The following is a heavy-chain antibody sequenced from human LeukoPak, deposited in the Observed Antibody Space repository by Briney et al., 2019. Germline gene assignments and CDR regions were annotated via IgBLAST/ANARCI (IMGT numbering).Heavy chain of an antibody. Sequence: GASVKVSCKASGYTFTSYGISWVRQAPGQGLEWMGWISGYNGNTNYAQQVQGRVTMTTDTSTSTAYMELRSLRSDDPAVYYCARHSTGYCSSTGCRGNHNWFDPWGQGTLVTVSS. D-gene: IGHD2-2*01. CDR1: GYTFTSYG. J-gene: IGHJ5*02. V-gene: IGHV1-18*01. CDR3: ARHSTGYCSSTGCRGNHNWFDP. CDR2: ISGYNGNT.